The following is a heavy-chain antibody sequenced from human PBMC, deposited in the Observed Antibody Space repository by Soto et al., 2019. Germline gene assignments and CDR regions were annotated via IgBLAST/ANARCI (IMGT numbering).Heavy chain of an antibody. Sequence: QVQLQESGPGLVKPSGTLSLTCAVSGGSISSSNWWSWVRQPPGKGLEWIGEIYHSGSTNYNPSLQSRVAISVDKSKNQFSLKLSSVTAADTAVYYCAMVGRYYYGMDVWGQGTTVTVSS. V-gene: IGHV4-4*02. D-gene: IGHD2-15*01. CDR1: GGSISSSNW. CDR3: AMVGRYYYGMDV. CDR2: IYHSGST. J-gene: IGHJ6*02.